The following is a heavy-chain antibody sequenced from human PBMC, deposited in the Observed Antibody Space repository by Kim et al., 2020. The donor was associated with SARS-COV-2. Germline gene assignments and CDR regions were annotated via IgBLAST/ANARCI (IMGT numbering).Heavy chain of an antibody. CDR3: AYRSSTSFTTALN. CDR2: MNPNSGNT. Sequence: ASVKVSCKASGYTFTSYDINWVRQATGQGLEWMGWMNPNSGNTGYAQKFQGRVTMTRNTSISTAYMELSSLRSEDTAVYYCAYRSSTSFTTALNWGQGTLVTVSS. J-gene: IGHJ4*02. D-gene: IGHD2-2*01. V-gene: IGHV1-8*01. CDR1: GYTFTSYD.